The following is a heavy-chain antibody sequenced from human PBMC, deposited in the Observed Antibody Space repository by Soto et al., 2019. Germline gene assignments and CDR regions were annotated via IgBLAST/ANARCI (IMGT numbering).Heavy chain of an antibody. Sequence: QVQLVQSGAEVKKPGASVKVSCKASGYTFTTYAIHWVRQAPGQRLEWVGWINAGNGNTKYSQKFLDRVSITRDTSASTAYMELSGLRSEDTAVYYCARDESDWRQRTLVTVSS. CDR3: ARDESD. CDR1: GYTFTTYA. J-gene: IGHJ4*02. CDR2: INAGNGNT. V-gene: IGHV1-3*01.